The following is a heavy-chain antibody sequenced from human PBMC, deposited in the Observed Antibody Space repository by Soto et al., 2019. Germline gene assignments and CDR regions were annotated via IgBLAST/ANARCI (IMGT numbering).Heavy chain of an antibody. V-gene: IGHV3-15*01. J-gene: IGHJ6*02. D-gene: IGHD3-3*01. CDR1: GFTFSNAW. Sequence: PGGSLRLSCAASGFTFSNAWMSWVRQAPGKGLEWVGRIKSKTDGGTTDYAAPVKGRFTISRDDSKNTLYLQMNSLKTEDTAVYYCTTDHXDFWSGYPPYYYYGMDVWGQGTTVTVSS. CDR2: IKSKTDGGTT. CDR3: TTDHXDFWSGYPPYYYYGMDV.